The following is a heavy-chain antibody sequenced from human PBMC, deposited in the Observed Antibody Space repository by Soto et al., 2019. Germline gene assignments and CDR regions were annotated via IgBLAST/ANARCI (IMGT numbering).Heavy chain of an antibody. D-gene: IGHD5-18*01. J-gene: IGHJ6*02. CDR1: GGSISSSSYY. CDR2: IYYSGST. Sequence: SSETLSLTCTVSGGSISSSSYYWGWIRQPPGKGLEWIGSIYYSGSTYYNPSLKSRVTISVDTSKNQFSLKLSSVTAADTAVYYCARDTAMVYYYYGMDVWGQGTTVTVS. V-gene: IGHV4-39*01. CDR3: ARDTAMVYYYYGMDV.